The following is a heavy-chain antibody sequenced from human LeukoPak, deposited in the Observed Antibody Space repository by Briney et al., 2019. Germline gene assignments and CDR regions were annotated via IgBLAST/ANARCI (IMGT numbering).Heavy chain of an antibody. V-gene: IGHV4-39*07. D-gene: IGHD6-13*01. J-gene: IGHJ4*02. Sequence: PSETLSLTCTVSGGSISNSSYYWGWIRQPPGKGLEWIGSMYYSGSTNYNPSLKSRVTISVDTSQNQFSFKLSSVTAADTAVYYCARDVGSSWEGGIDYWGQGTLVTVSS. CDR1: GGSISNSSYY. CDR2: MYYSGST. CDR3: ARDVGSSWEGGIDY.